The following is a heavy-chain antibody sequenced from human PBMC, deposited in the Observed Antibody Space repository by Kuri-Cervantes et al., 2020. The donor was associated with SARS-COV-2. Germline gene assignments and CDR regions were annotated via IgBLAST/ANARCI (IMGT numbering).Heavy chain of an antibody. CDR3: ARDSPDSSSWYYYYYGMDV. Sequence: GESLTLFCAASGFTFSSYSMNWVRQAPGKGLEWVSSISSSSSYIYYADSVKGRFTISRDNAKNSLYLQMNSLRAEDTAVYYCARDSPDSSSWYYYYYGMDVWGQGTTVTVSS. CDR2: ISSSSSYI. J-gene: IGHJ6*02. V-gene: IGHV3-21*01. D-gene: IGHD6-13*01. CDR1: GFTFSSYS.